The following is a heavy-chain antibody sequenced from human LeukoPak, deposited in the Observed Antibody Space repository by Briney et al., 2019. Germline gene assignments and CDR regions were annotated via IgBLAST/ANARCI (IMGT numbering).Heavy chain of an antibody. CDR2: INPSGGRA. CDR1: GYTFTSLY. CDR3: ARTRSGSYSYNWFDP. D-gene: IGHD1-26*01. Sequence: ASVKVSCKASGYTFTSLYMHWVRQAPGQGLEWMGIINPSGGRASYAQKFQGRVTMTRDTSTSTVYMELSSLRSEDTAVYYCARTRSGSYSYNWFDPWGQGTLVTVSS. J-gene: IGHJ5*02. V-gene: IGHV1-46*01.